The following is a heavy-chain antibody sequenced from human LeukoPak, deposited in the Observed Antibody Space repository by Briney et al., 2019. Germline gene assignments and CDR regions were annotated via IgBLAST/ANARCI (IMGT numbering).Heavy chain of an antibody. Sequence: PSETLSLTCTVSGGSISSYYWSWIRQPPGKGLEWIGYIYYSGSTNYNPSLKSRVTISVDTSKNQFSLKLSSVTAADTAVYYCARDPSSYDFGYWGQGTLVTVSS. D-gene: IGHD5-18*01. V-gene: IGHV4-59*01. CDR2: IYYSGST. J-gene: IGHJ4*02. CDR1: GGSISSYY. CDR3: ARDPSSYDFGY.